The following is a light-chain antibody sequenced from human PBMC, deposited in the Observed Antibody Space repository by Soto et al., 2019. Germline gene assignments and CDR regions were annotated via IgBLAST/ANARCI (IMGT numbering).Light chain of an antibody. Sequence: QSALTQPPSASGSPGQSVTISCTGTSSDVGGYYYVSWYQQHPGKAPKLLIFEVSKRPSGVPDRFSGSKSGNTASLTVSGLQAEDEADYYCAAWDDNLNGPVFGGGTKVTVL. CDR3: AAWDDNLNGPV. CDR2: EVS. V-gene: IGLV2-8*01. J-gene: IGLJ3*02. CDR1: SSDVGGYYY.